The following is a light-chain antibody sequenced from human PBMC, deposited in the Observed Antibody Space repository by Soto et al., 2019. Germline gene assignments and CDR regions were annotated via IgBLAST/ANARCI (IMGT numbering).Light chain of an antibody. CDR3: QQYSHLIT. J-gene: IGKJ5*01. CDR1: QDISNY. CDR2: DAS. V-gene: IGKV1-33*01. Sequence: DIQMTQSPPSLSVSVGDRVTITCQASQDISNYLHWFQQKPGKAPQLLIYDASNLETGVPSRFSGSGSGTDFTFTISSLQPEDIATYYCQQYSHLITFGQGTRLEIK.